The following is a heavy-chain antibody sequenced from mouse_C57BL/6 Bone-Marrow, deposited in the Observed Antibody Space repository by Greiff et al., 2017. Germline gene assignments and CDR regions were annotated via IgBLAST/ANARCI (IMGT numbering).Heavy chain of an antibody. D-gene: IGHD1-1*01. V-gene: IGHV5-17*01. CDR2: ISSGSSSI. Sequence: EVQGVESGGGLVKPGGSLKLSCAASGFTFSDYGMHWVRQAPEKGLEWVAYISSGSSSIYYADTVKGRFTISRDNAKNTLFLQMTSLRSEDTDMYYCARTGYYYGSSYPWYFDVWGTGTTVTVSS. CDR1: GFTFSDYG. CDR3: ARTGYYYGSSYPWYFDV. J-gene: IGHJ1*03.